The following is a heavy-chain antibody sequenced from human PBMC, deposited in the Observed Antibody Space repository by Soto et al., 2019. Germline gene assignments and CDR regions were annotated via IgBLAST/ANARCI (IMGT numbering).Heavy chain of an antibody. J-gene: IGHJ4*02. D-gene: IGHD4-4*01. CDR3: ARDRDSSYFPPPYYFDS. CDR2: ISYDGGKT. V-gene: IGHV3-30*04. Sequence: GGSLRLSCAACAFTFRSYTMHWARQAPGKGLEWVATISYDGGKTYYADSVRGRFTISRDNSKSTLFLQMDSLRPEDTAVYSCARDRDSSYFPPPYYFDSWGQGTLVTVSS. CDR1: AFTFRSYT.